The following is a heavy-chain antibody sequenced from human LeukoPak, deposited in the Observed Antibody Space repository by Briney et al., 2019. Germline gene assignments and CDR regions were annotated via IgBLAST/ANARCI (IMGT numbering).Heavy chain of an antibody. CDR2: ISGSSGTR. Sequence: GGSLRLSCAASGYTFSSYSMNWVRQAPGKGLEWVSYISGSSGTRYYADSVKGRFTISRDNAKNSLYLQMNSLRAEDTAVYYCARAPYTSGWYRGDNDYWGQGTLVTVSS. V-gene: IGHV3-48*01. J-gene: IGHJ4*02. D-gene: IGHD6-19*01. CDR3: ARAPYTSGWYRGDNDY. CDR1: GYTFSSYS.